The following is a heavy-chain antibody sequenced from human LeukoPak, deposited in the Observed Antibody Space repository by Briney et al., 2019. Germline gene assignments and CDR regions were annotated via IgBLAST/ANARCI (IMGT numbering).Heavy chain of an antibody. CDR3: ARTWDAFDI. J-gene: IGHJ3*02. CDR2: IYHSGST. CDR1: GGSISSGGYS. V-gene: IGHV4-30-2*01. Sequence: SQTLSLTCAVSGGSISSGGYSWSWIRQPPGKGLEWIGYIYHSGSTYYNPSLKSRVTISVDRSKNQFSLKLSSVTAADTAVYYCARTWDAFDIWGQGTMATVSS.